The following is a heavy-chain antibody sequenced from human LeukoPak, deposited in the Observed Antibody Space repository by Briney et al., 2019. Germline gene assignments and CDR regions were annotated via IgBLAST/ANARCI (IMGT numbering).Heavy chain of an antibody. J-gene: IGHJ3*02. D-gene: IGHD4-11*01. CDR2: INHSGST. CDR3: ARVIVTTLSAWDDAFDI. CDR1: GGSFSGYY. Sequence: PSETLSLTCAVYGGSFSGYYWSWIRQPPGKGLEWIGEINHSGSTNYNPSLKSRVTISVDTSKNQFSLKLSSVTAADTAIYYCARVIVTTLSAWDDAFDIWGQGTMVAVSS. V-gene: IGHV4-34*01.